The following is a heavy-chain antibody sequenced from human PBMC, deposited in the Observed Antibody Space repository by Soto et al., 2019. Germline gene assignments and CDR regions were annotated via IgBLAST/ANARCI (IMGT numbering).Heavy chain of an antibody. CDR3: ARMIMYSSSSFFDY. Sequence: ASVKVSCKASGYTFTSYGISWVRQAPGQGLEWMGWISAYNGNTNYAQKLQGRVTMTTDTSTSTAYMELRSLRSDDTAVYYCARMIMYSSSSFFDYWGQGXLVTVSS. D-gene: IGHD6-13*01. V-gene: IGHV1-18*01. J-gene: IGHJ4*02. CDR2: ISAYNGNT. CDR1: GYTFTSYG.